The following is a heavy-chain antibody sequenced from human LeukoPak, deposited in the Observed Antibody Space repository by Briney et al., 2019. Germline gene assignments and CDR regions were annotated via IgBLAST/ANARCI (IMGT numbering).Heavy chain of an antibody. Sequence: SQSLSLTCAISGDSVSSNSVTWNWIRQSPSRGLEWLGRTYYRSTWYNDYAVSVRGRITVNPDTSKNQFSLHLNSVTPEDTAVYYCARRLTRYDCFDPWGQGILVTVSS. J-gene: IGHJ5*02. D-gene: IGHD1-1*01. V-gene: IGHV6-1*01. CDR3: ARRLTRYDCFDP. CDR1: GDSVSSNSVT. CDR2: TYYRSTWYN.